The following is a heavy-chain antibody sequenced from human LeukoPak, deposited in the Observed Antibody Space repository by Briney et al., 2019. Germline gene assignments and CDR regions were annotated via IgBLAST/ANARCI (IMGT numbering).Heavy chain of an antibody. Sequence: PSETLSLTCAVSGGSISSSSYYWGWIRQPPGKGLEWIESIYYSGSTYYNPSLKSRVTISVDTSKNQFSLKLSSVTAADTAVYYCARKPYYDFWSGYYSYYYGMDVWGQGTTVTVSS. CDR1: GGSISSSSYY. CDR2: IYYSGST. V-gene: IGHV4-39*01. CDR3: ARKPYYDFWSGYYSYYYGMDV. J-gene: IGHJ6*02. D-gene: IGHD3-3*01.